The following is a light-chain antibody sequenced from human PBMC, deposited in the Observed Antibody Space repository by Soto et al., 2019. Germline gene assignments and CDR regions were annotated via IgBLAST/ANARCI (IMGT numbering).Light chain of an antibody. J-gene: IGKJ4*01. V-gene: IGKV3-20*01. Sequence: EIVLTQSPGTLSLSPGERATLSCRASQSISSSYLAWYQQKPGQAPRLLIYGASSRATGIPDRFSGSGSGTDFTLTISRLEPEDFAVYYCQQYRISPLTSCGGTKVDIK. CDR2: GAS. CDR3: QQYRISPLT. CDR1: QSISSSY.